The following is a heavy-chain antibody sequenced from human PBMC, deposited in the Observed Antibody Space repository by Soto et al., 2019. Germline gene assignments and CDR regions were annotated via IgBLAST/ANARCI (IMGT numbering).Heavy chain of an antibody. D-gene: IGHD5-12*01. CDR3: ARAGGFTFDY. Sequence: QVQLQQWGAGLLKPSETLSLTCAVYGGSFSGYYWSWIRQPPGKGLEWIGEINHSGSTNYNPSLKSRVTISVDTSRNQFSLKLSSVTAADTAVYYCARAGGFTFDYWGQGTLVTVSS. V-gene: IGHV4-34*01. CDR1: GGSFSGYY. CDR2: INHSGST. J-gene: IGHJ4*02.